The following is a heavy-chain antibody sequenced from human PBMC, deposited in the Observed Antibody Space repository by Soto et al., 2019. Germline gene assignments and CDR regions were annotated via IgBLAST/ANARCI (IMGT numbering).Heavy chain of an antibody. V-gene: IGHV3-23*01. CDR2: ISGSGDST. J-gene: IGHJ4*02. CDR1: GFTFSNYA. Sequence: EVQLLESGGGLVQPGGSLRLSCAASGFTFSNYAMNWVRQAPGKGLEWVSVISGSGDSTYYADSVKGRFTISRDNSKNPLYLQMTSLRAEDTAIYYCARRGSGSYYDYWGQGTLVTVSS. D-gene: IGHD1-26*01. CDR3: ARRGSGSYYDY.